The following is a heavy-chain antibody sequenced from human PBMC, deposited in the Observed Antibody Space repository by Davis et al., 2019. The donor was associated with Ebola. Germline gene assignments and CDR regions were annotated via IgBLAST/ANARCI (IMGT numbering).Heavy chain of an antibody. CDR1: GFTFSTYA. D-gene: IGHD1-26*01. J-gene: IGHJ3*02. V-gene: IGHV3-74*01. Sequence: HTGGSLRLSCAASGFTFSTYAMSWVRQAPGKGLVWVSRINSDGSSTSYADAVKGRFTISRDNAKNTLYLQMNSLRAEDTAVYYCARDRGEWELLQPGAFDIWGQGTMVTISS. CDR3: ARDRGEWELLQPGAFDI. CDR2: INSDGSST.